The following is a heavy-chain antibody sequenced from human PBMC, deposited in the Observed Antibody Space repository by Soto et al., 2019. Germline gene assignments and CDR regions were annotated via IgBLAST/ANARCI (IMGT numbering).Heavy chain of an antibody. CDR3: ARITAAAVVDY. D-gene: IGHD6-13*01. J-gene: IGHJ4*02. CDR1: GGSISSGGYY. V-gene: IGHV4-31*03. CDR2: IYHSGAT. Sequence: SETLSLTCTVSGGSISSGGYYWSWIRQHPGKGLEWIGYIYHSGATDYNPSLKSRLTISVDTSKNQFSLKLSSVTAADTAVYYCARITAAAVVDYWGLGTLLTVSS.